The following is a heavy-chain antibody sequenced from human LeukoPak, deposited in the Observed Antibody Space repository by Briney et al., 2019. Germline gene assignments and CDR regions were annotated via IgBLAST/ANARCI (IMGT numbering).Heavy chain of an antibody. J-gene: IGHJ4*02. CDR1: GGSVSPYY. D-gene: IGHD3-22*01. V-gene: IGHV4-59*08. CDR3: AGENIIEVGGKNYFDY. CDR2: VYHSGNT. Sequence: SETLSLTCTVSGGSVSPYYWSWIRQFPGKGLEWIGYVYHSGNTDYNPSLKSRLTMSIDTSKNQFLLKLNSVTAADTAVYYCAGENIIEVGGKNYFDYWGQGTLVTVSS.